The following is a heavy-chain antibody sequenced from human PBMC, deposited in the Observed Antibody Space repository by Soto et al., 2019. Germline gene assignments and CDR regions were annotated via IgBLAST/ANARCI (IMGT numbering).Heavy chain of an antibody. CDR3: ARDSPRKRETGRRLGP. Sequence: ASVKVSCKTSGYPFTSYGISWVRQAPGQGLEWMGWLSVYNGNINYAENFQGRVTMTTDPSTSTVYMELRSLRSDDTAVYYCARDSPRKRETGRRLGPWGQGTLV. CDR2: LSVYNGNI. J-gene: IGHJ5*02. D-gene: IGHD3-10*01. V-gene: IGHV1-18*04. CDR1: GYPFTSYG.